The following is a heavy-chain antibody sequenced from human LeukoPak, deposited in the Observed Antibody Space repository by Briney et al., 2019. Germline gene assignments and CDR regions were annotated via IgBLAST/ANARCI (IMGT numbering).Heavy chain of an antibody. CDR2: IYYSGST. J-gene: IGHJ4*02. CDR1: GGSISSSSYY. V-gene: IGHV4-39*07. Sequence: SETLSLTCTVSGGSISSSSYYWGWIRQPPGKGLEWIVSIYYSGSTYYNPPLKSRVTISVDTSKNQFSLKLSSVTAADTAVYYCARPAMVRGPGLGDFNYWGQGTLVTVSS. D-gene: IGHD3-10*01. CDR3: ARPAMVRGPGLGDFNY.